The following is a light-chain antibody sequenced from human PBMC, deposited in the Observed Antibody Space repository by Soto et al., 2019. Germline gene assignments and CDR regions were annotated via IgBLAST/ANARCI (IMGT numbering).Light chain of an antibody. V-gene: IGKV1-12*01. J-gene: IGKJ4*01. Sequence: DIQMTQSPSSVSASVGDRVTITCRASQGISSRLAWYQQKPGKAPKVLIDAASSLQSGVPSRFSGSGSGTEFTLTISSLQPEDFATYYCQQANSFPPTFGGGTKVEIK. CDR2: AAS. CDR1: QGISSR. CDR3: QQANSFPPT.